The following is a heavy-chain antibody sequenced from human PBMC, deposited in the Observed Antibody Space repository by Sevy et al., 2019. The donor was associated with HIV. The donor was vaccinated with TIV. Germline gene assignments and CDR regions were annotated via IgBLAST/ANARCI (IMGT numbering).Heavy chain of an antibody. CDR1: GGSFSGYY. J-gene: IGHJ6*03. D-gene: IGHD3-10*01. CDR3: ARGLTYGSGRRNYYYYMDV. Sequence: SETLSLTCAVYGGSFSGYYWSWIRQPPGKGLEWIGEINHSGSTNYNPSLKSRVTISVDTSKNQFSLKLSSVTAADTAVYYCARGLTYGSGRRNYYYYMDVWGKGTTVTVSS. CDR2: INHSGST. V-gene: IGHV4-34*01.